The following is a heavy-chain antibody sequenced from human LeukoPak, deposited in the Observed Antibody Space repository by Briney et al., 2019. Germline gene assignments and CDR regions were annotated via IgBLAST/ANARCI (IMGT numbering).Heavy chain of an antibody. CDR3: ARRVYVGAFDI. D-gene: IGHD5/OR15-5a*01. J-gene: IGHJ3*02. V-gene: IGHV4-59*08. CDR2: IYYSGST. CDR1: GGSISSYY. Sequence: PSETLSLTCTVSGGSISSYYWSWIRQPPGKGLEWIWYIYYSGSTNYNPSLKSRVTISVDTSKNQFSLKLSSVTAADTAVYYCARRVYVGAFDIWGQGTMVTVSS.